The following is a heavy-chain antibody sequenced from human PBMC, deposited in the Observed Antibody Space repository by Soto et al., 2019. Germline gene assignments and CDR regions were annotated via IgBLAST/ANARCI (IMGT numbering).Heavy chain of an antibody. V-gene: IGHV3-15*01. Sequence: EVQLVESGGGLVKPGGSLRLSCAASGFTFSNAWMSWVRQAPGKGLEWVGRIKSKTDGGTTDYAAPVKGRFTISRDDSKNTLYLQMNSLKTEDTAVYYCTTDLEAIVVVVAATPVDYWGQGTLVTVSS. CDR1: GFTFSNAW. D-gene: IGHD2-15*01. J-gene: IGHJ4*02. CDR3: TTDLEAIVVVVAATPVDY. CDR2: IKSKTDGGTT.